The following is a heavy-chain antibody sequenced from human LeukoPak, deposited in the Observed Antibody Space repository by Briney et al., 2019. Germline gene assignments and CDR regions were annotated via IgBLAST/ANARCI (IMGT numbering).Heavy chain of an antibody. CDR1: GFAVSRIY. CDR2: IYSDAST. CDR3: ARAPLGVGYAFDI. V-gene: IGHV3-66*01. Sequence: TGGSVRLSCAASGFAVSRIYMLGVRQARGEALDGVSVIYSDASTYYADSVKGRFTISRDNSKNTLYLQMNSLRAEDTAVYYCARAPLGVGYAFDIWGQGTMVTVSS. D-gene: IGHD3-3*02. J-gene: IGHJ3*02.